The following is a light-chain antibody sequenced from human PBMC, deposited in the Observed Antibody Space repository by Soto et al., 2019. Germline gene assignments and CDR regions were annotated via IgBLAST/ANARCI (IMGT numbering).Light chain of an antibody. CDR3: QQSYSIPAT. CDR2: AAS. V-gene: IGKV1-39*01. Sequence: DIQMTQSPSSLSASVGDIVTITCRASETITTYLNWYQQKPGKAPRLLIYAASSLQSGVPSRFGGSGSGTDFTLSISSLQPEDFATYYCQQSYSIPATFGQGTKVEVK. J-gene: IGKJ1*01. CDR1: ETITTY.